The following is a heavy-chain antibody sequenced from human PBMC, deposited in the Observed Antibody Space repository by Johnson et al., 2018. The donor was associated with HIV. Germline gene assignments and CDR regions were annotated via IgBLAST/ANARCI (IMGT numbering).Heavy chain of an antibody. V-gene: IGHV3-30*18. CDR3: AKILSSRYTVTTLADDAFDI. Sequence: VQLVESGRGVVQPGRSLRLSCAASGFTFSSYAMHWVRHAPGKGLEWVAVISYDGSNKYYADSVKGRFTISRDNSKNTLYLQMNSLRAEDTAVYYCAKILSSRYTVTTLADDAFDIWGQGTMVTVSS. D-gene: IGHD4-11*01. CDR1: GFTFSSYA. CDR2: ISYDGSNK. J-gene: IGHJ3*02.